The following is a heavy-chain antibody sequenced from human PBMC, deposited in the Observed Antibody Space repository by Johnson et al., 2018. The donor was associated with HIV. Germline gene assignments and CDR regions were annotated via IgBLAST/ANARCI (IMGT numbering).Heavy chain of an antibody. CDR2: ISYDGSNK. V-gene: IGHV3-30*18. Sequence: QVQLVESGGGVVQPGRSLRLSCAASGFTFSSYGMHWVRQAPGKGLEWVAVISYDGSNKYYADSVKGRFPISRDNSKNTLYLQMNGLRAEDTAVYYCAKHPDAFDIWGQGTMVTVSS. J-gene: IGHJ3*02. CDR3: AKHPDAFDI. CDR1: GFTFSSYG.